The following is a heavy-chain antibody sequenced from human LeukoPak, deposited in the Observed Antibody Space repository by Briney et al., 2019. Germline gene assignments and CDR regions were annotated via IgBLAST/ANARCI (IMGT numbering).Heavy chain of an antibody. CDR3: ANAYYYDSSALGY. V-gene: IGHV3-23*01. CDR2: VSGSGGST. CDR1: GFTFSSYA. D-gene: IGHD3-22*01. J-gene: IGHJ4*02. Sequence: PGASLRLSCAASGFTFSSYAMSWVRQAPGKGLEWVSGVSGSGGSTYYADSVKGRFTISRDNSKNTLYLQMNSLRAEDTAVYFCANAYYYDSSALGYWGQGTLVTVSS.